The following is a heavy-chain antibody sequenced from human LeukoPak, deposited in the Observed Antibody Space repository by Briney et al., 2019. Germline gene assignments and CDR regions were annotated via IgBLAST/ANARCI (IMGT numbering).Heavy chain of an antibody. V-gene: IGHV4-34*01. CDR1: GGSFSDYY. Sequence: SETLSVTCAVYGGSFSDYYWSWIRQPPGKGLEWIGEINHSGSTNYNPSLKSRVTISVDTSKNQFSLNLNSVTAADTAVYYCARHHSSSWYGFDYWGQGTLVTVSS. J-gene: IGHJ4*02. CDR2: INHSGST. D-gene: IGHD6-13*01. CDR3: ARHHSSSWYGFDY.